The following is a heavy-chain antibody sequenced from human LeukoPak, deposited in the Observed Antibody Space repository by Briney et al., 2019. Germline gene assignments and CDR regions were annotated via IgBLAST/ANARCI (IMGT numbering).Heavy chain of an antibody. CDR3: ARALMGNYYGSGSHHYYMDV. Sequence: ASVKVSCKASGYTFTSYYMHWVRQAPGRGLEWMGIINPSGGSTSYAQKFQGRVTMTRDTSTSTVYMELSSLRSEDTAVYYCARALMGNYYGSGSHHYYMDVWGKGTTVTVSS. D-gene: IGHD3-10*01. CDR2: INPSGGST. CDR1: GYTFTSYY. V-gene: IGHV1-46*01. J-gene: IGHJ6*03.